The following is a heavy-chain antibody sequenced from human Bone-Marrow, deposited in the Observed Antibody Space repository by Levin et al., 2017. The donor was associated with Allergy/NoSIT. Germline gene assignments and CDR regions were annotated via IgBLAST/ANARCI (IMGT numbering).Heavy chain of an antibody. J-gene: IGHJ4*02. CDR3: TTGGYGSGSYPYDH. CDR1: GFTFSNAW. Sequence: GESLKISCAASGFTFSNAWMRWVRQAPGKGLEWVGRIKSQTDGGTTDYAAPVKGRFIISREDSKSTMYLQMNSLKTEDTAVYYCTTGGYGSGSYPYDHWGQGTLVTVSS. V-gene: IGHV3-15*01. CDR2: IKSQTDGGTT. D-gene: IGHD3-10*01.